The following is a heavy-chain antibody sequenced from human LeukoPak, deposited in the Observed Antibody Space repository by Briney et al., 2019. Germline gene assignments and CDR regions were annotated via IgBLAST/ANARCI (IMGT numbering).Heavy chain of an antibody. Sequence: SETLSLTCAVYGGSFSGYYWSWIRQPPGKGLEWIGEINHSGSTSYNPSLKSRVTISVDTSKNQFSLKLSSVTAADTAVYYCARLRDGYVDYWGQGTLVTVSS. J-gene: IGHJ4*02. D-gene: IGHD2-21*01. CDR3: ARLRDGYVDY. CDR2: INHSGST. CDR1: GGSFSGYY. V-gene: IGHV4-34*01.